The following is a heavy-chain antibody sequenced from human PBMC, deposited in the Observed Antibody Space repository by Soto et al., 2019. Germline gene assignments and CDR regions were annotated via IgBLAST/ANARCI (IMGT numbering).Heavy chain of an antibody. J-gene: IGHJ6*03. V-gene: IGHV4-34*01. D-gene: IGHD2-2*01. CDR3: ATSVPAATRHYYYYMDV. Sequence: QVQLQQWGAGLLKSSETLSLTCAVYGGSFSGHFWGWVRQPPGRGPEWIGEITPGEAANYAPSLTSRVTISADTSKNQFPLKITSVPAADTAVYYCATSVPAATRHYYYYMDVWGKGTTVAVSS. CDR1: GGSFSGHF. CDR2: ITPGEAA.